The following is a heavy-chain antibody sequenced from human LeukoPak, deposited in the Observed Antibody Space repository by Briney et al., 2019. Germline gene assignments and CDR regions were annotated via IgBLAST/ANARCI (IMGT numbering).Heavy chain of an antibody. Sequence: PSETLSLTCTVSGGSISSSSYYWGWIRQPPGKGLEWIGSIYYSGSTYYNPSLKSRVTISVDTSKNQFSLKLSSVTAADTAVYYCASLWGRWSEDYWGQGTLVTVSS. J-gene: IGHJ4*02. CDR2: IYYSGST. CDR1: GGSISSSSYY. D-gene: IGHD3-16*01. V-gene: IGHV4-39*01. CDR3: ASLWGRWSEDY.